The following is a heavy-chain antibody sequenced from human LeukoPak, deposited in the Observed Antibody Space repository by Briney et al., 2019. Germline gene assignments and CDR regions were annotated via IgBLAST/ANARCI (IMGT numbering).Heavy chain of an antibody. CDR1: GGSISSSSYY. J-gene: IGHJ4*02. Sequence: SETLSLTCTVSGGSISSSSYYWGWIRQPPGKGLEWIGSIYYNGSTYYNPSLKSRVTISVDTSKNQFSLKLSSVTAADTAVYYCAGDGGPYGDYERNFDYWGQGTLVTVSS. CDR2: IYYNGST. CDR3: AGDGGPYGDYERNFDY. V-gene: IGHV4-39*07. D-gene: IGHD4-17*01.